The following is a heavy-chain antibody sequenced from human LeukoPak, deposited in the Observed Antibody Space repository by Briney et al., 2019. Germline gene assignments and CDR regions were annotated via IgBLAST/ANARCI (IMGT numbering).Heavy chain of an antibody. D-gene: IGHD2-21*02. CDR1: GYSISSGYY. V-gene: IGHV4-38-2*01. Sequence: PSETLSLTCAVSGYSISSGYYWGWIRQSPGRGLEWIGSIYHLGYNYYNPSLKSRATISVDTSNNQFSLKLSSVTAADTAVYYCARVYCGGDCRSFVAGWFDPWGQGTLVTVSS. J-gene: IGHJ5*02. CDR2: IYHLGYN. CDR3: ARVYCGGDCRSFVAGWFDP.